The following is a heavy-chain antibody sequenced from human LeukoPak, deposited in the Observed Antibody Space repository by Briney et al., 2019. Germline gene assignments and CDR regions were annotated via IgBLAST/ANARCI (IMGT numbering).Heavy chain of an antibody. J-gene: IGHJ4*02. V-gene: IGHV4-59*08. D-gene: IGHD4-17*01. CDR2: VYYRGST. CDR3: ARRGADDYGDYGFDY. CDR1: GGSISSYY. Sequence: SETLSLTCTVSGGSISSYYWSWIRQPPGKGLEWIGYVYYRGSTNYNPSLKSRVTISVDTSKNQFSLKLSSVTAADTAVYYCARRGADDYGDYGFDYWGQGTLVTVSS.